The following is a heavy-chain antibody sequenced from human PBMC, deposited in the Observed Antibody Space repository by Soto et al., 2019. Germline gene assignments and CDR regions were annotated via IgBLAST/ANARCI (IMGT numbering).Heavy chain of an antibody. V-gene: IGHV4-30-2*01. J-gene: IGHJ6*02. CDR1: GGSISSGGYS. CDR2: IYHSGST. CDR3: ARVASYYYYGMDV. Sequence: LSLTCAVSGGSISSGGYSWSWIRQPPGKGLEWIGYIYHSGSTYYNPSLKSRVTISVDRSKNQFSLKLSSVTAADTAVYYCARVASYYYYGMDVWGQGTTVTVSS.